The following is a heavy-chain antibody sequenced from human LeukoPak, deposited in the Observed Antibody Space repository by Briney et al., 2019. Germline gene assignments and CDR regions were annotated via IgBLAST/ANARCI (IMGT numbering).Heavy chain of an antibody. Sequence: SETLSLTCTVSGRSISSLSYYWGWIRQPPGRGLEWIGRIYYSGSTYYYPSVKRRSTISVDTSNNQFSLKLSSVTAADTAVYYCARCMKGSNAVDYWGQGTLVTVSS. CDR1: GRSISSLSYY. CDR3: ARCMKGSNAVDY. J-gene: IGHJ4*02. D-gene: IGHD1-1*01. CDR2: IYYSGST. V-gene: IGHV4-39*01.